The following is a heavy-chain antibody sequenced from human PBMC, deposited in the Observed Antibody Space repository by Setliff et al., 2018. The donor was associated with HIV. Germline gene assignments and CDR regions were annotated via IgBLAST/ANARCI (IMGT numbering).Heavy chain of an antibody. CDR2: INYRGNT. CDR1: GGSISTSRYY. J-gene: IGHJ6*03. CDR3: ARAYNIWSDYNYYYSYFMGV. V-gene: IGHV4-39*01. D-gene: IGHD3-3*01. Sequence: SETLSLTCTVSGGSISTSRYYWGWIRQPPGKGLEWIGSINYRGNTYYNPSLKSRAAISVDTSKNQISLKLSSVTAADTAVYYCARAYNIWSDYNYYYSYFMGVWGKGTAVTVSS.